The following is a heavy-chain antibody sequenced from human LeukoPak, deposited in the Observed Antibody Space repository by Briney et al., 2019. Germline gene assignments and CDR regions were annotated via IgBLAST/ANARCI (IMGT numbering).Heavy chain of an antibody. J-gene: IGHJ2*01. D-gene: IGHD5-12*01. CDR3: AKVPPGGYSGYEDWYFDL. CDR2: ISGSGGST. CDR1: GFTFSSYA. V-gene: IGHV3-23*01. Sequence: AGGSLRLSCAASGFTFSSYAMSWVRQAPGKGLEWVSAISGSGGSTYYADSVKGQFTISRDNSKNTLYLQMNSLRAEDTAVYYCAKVPPGGYSGYEDWYFDLWGRGTLVTVSS.